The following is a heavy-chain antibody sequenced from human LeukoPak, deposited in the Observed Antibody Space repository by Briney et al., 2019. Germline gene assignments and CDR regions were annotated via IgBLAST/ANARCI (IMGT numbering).Heavy chain of an antibody. CDR3: ARVWLRDYMDV. CDR1: GFTFRSYA. V-gene: IGHV3-23*01. CDR2: ITADGGST. Sequence: GGSLRLSCAVSGFTFRSYAMNWVRQAPGKGLEWVAAITADGGSTHYTTSVKGRFIISRDTPKDTLSLQMNNLRAEDTAVYFCARVWLRDYMDVWGEGTTVSVSS. D-gene: IGHD5-12*01. J-gene: IGHJ6*03.